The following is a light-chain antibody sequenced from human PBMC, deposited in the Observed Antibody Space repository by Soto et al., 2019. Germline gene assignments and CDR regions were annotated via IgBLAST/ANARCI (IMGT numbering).Light chain of an antibody. Sequence: QSVLTQPPSASGSLGQSVTISCTGTRNDVGAFNYVSWYQQHPGEVPKLIIYEVAKRPSGVPGRFSGSKSGNTASLTVSGLQAEDEADYYCSSYTSRNTLTFGGGTKLTVL. CDR1: RNDVGAFNY. V-gene: IGLV2-8*01. CDR2: EVA. J-gene: IGLJ2*01. CDR3: SSYTSRNTLT.